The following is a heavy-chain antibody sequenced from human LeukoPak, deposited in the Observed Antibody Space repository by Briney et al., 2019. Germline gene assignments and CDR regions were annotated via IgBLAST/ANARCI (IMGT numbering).Heavy chain of an antibody. D-gene: IGHD3-3*01. V-gene: IGHV1-18*01. CDR3: ARGKVLRFLEYLDDTPNWFDP. CDR1: GYTFSNYG. J-gene: IGHJ5*02. CDR2: ISTDSGNA. Sequence: GASVKVSCKASGYTFSNYGLSWVRQAPGQGLEWMGWISTDSGNANYAQKFQGRLTMTTDTSTTTAYMELGSLRSDGTAVYYCARGKVLRFLEYLDDTPNWFDPWGQGTLVTVSS.